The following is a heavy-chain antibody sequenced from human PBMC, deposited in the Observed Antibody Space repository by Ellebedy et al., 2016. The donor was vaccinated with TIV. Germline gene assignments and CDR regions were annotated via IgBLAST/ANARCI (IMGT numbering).Heavy chain of an antibody. CDR1: GGSISSSNW. D-gene: IGHD1-26*01. CDR2: IYHSGST. CDR3: ARDRGSPTNFDY. V-gene: IGHV4-4*02. J-gene: IGHJ4*02. Sequence: SETLSLTXAVSGGSISSSNWWSWVRQPPGKGLEWIGEIYHSGSTNYNPSLKSRVTISVDTSKNQFSLKLSSVTAADTAVYYCARDRGSPTNFDYWGQGTLVTVSS.